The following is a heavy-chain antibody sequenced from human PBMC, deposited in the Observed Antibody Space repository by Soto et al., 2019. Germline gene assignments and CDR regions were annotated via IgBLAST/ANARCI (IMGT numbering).Heavy chain of an antibody. J-gene: IGHJ4*02. V-gene: IGHV3-15*01. CDR1: GFTFSNAW. CDR2: IKSKTDGGTT. Sequence: GGSLRLSCAASGFTFSNAWMSWVRQAPGKGLGWVGRIKSKTDGGTTDYAAPVKGRFTISRDDSKNTLYLQMNSLKTEDTAVYYCTTSLRCSGGSCYASWMIGYWGQGTLVTVSS. D-gene: IGHD2-15*01. CDR3: TTSLRCSGGSCYASWMIGY.